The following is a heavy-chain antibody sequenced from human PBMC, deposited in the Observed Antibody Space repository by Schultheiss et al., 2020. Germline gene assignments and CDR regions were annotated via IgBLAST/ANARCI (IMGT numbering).Heavy chain of an antibody. CDR1: GGFFESYF. CDR2: SNLAGGA. Sequence: SETLSLTCAVHGGFFESYFWTWIRQPPGKGLEWIGHSNLAGGAKYNPSLRGRVSLSLDTSRNQMSLMLKSVTAADTAVYYCSRVAAQCGLPREGTGDYGSFYMDVCGEGTAVTVSS. CDR3: SRVAAQCGLPREGTGDYGSFYMDV. J-gene: IGHJ6*04. V-gene: IGHV4-34*01. D-gene: IGHD4-17*01.